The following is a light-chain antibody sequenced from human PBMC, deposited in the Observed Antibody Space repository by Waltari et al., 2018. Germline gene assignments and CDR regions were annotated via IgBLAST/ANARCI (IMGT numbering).Light chain of an antibody. CDR2: GAS. V-gene: IGKV3-15*01. CDR3: QQYNKWPPLT. Sequence: EVLMMQSPATLSVSPGERVTLSCRASQNIHDNLAWYQQKPGQAPRLLIYGASTRATAIPARFRGSGSGTEFTLTISSLQSEDFAIYYCQQYNKWPPLTFGGGTKVEIK. CDR1: QNIHDN. J-gene: IGKJ4*01.